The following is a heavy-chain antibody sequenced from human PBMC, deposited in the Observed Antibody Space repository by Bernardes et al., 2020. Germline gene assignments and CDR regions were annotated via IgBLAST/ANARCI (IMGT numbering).Heavy chain of an antibody. D-gene: IGHD6-19*01. Sequence: SETLSLTCTVSGGSISSYYWSWIRQPPGKGLEWIGYIYYSGSTNYNPSLKSRVTISVDTSKNQFSLKLSSVTAADTAVYYCARDFPGLVRFDYWGQGTLVTVSS. V-gene: IGHV4-59*01. CDR3: ARDFPGLVRFDY. CDR1: GGSISSYY. CDR2: IYYSGST. J-gene: IGHJ4*02.